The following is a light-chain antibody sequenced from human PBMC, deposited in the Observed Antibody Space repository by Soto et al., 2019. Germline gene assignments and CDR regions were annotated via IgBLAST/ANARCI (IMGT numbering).Light chain of an antibody. CDR3: QHYKTYPLT. J-gene: IGKJ4*01. CDR1: QDISTS. CDR2: AAS. V-gene: IGKV1-16*01. Sequence: DIQMTQSPSSLSASVRDRVTFTCRANQDISTSLAWFQQKPGRGPKSLIYAASSLQSGVPSRFSGNGSGTDFSLTISSLQPEDFATYYCQHYKTYPLTFGGGTKVEI.